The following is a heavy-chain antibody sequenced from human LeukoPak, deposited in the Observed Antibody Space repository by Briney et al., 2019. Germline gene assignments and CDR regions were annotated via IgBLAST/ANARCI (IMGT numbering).Heavy chain of an antibody. D-gene: IGHD6-13*01. CDR1: GGSINFYY. CDR3: ARGIADPYSFDS. J-gene: IGHJ4*02. V-gene: IGHV4-4*07. CDR2: IYSTGST. Sequence: PSLTVSLTCTVSGGSINFYYWSWIRQPAGKGLEWIGRIYSTGSTNYRPSLKSRVTMSVDKSKNQFSLNLSSVTAADTAVYYCARGIADPYSFDSWGQGTLVTVSS.